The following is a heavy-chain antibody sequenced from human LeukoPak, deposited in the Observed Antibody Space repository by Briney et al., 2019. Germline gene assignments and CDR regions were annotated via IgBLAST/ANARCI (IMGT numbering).Heavy chain of an antibody. Sequence: SETLSLTCTVSGGSISSGGYYWSWIRQPPGKGLEWIGYIYHSGSTYYNPSLKSRVTISVDRSKNQFSLKLSSVTAAGTAVYYCASQVGPRGWFDPWGQGTLVTVSS. CDR3: ASQVGPRGWFDP. CDR1: GGSISSGGYY. D-gene: IGHD1-26*01. CDR2: IYHSGST. J-gene: IGHJ5*02. V-gene: IGHV4-30-2*01.